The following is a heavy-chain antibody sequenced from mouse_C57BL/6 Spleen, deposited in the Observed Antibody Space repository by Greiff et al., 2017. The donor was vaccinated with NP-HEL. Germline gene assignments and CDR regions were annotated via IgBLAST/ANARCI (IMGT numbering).Heavy chain of an antibody. V-gene: IGHV1-59*01. CDR2: IDPSDSYT. J-gene: IGHJ4*01. Sequence: VQLQLPGAELVRPGTSVKLSCKASGYTFTSYWMHWVKQRPGQGLEWIGVIDPSDSYTNYNQKFKGKATLTVDTSSSTAYMQLSSLTSEDSAVYYCAPQRDSSGYDYAMDYWGQGTSVTVSS. CDR3: APQRDSSGYDYAMDY. CDR1: GYTFTSYW. D-gene: IGHD3-2*02.